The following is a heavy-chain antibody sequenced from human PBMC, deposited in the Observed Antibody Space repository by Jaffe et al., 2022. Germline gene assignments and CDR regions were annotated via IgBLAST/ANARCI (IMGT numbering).Heavy chain of an antibody. CDR2: ISGSGGST. Sequence: EVQLLESGGGLVQPGGSLRLSCAASGFTFSSYAMSWVRQAPGKGLEWVSAISGSGGSTYYADSVKGRFTISRDNSKNTLYLQMNSLRAEDTAVYYCAKIAPSITIFGVVPPNFDYWGQGTLVTVSS. V-gene: IGHV3-23*01. D-gene: IGHD3-3*01. CDR3: AKIAPSITIFGVVPPNFDY. J-gene: IGHJ4*02. CDR1: GFTFSSYA.